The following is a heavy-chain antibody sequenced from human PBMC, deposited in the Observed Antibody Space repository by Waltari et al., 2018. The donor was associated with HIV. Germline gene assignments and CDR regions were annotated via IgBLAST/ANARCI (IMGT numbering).Heavy chain of an antibody. Sequence: EVQLVESGGGLVQPGRSLRLSCAASGFTFYVYPMHWVRQSPGKGLEWVSGISWNSGITDYGDSVKGRFTISRDNAKNSLYLQMNSLTVEDTAFYYCAKGGSHLTIFEAWFDSWGQGTLVTVSS. CDR3: AKGGSHLTIFEAWFDS. CDR1: GFTFYVYP. J-gene: IGHJ5*01. D-gene: IGHD3-3*01. V-gene: IGHV3-9*01. CDR2: ISWNSGIT.